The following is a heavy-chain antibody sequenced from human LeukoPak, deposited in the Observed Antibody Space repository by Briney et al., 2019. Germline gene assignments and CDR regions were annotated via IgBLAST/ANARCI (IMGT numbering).Heavy chain of an antibody. Sequence: SETLTLTCAVYGGSFSGYYWSWIRQPPGKGLEWIGEINHSGSTNYNPSLKSRVTISVDTSKNQFSLKLSSVTAADTAVYYCARPGIVGKYYYYYYMDVWGKGTTVTISS. CDR3: ARPGIVGKYYYYYYMDV. CDR1: GGSFSGYY. J-gene: IGHJ6*03. CDR2: INHSGST. D-gene: IGHD1-26*01. V-gene: IGHV4-34*01.